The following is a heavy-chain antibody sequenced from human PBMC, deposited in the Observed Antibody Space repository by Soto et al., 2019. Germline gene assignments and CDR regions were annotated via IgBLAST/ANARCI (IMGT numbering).Heavy chain of an antibody. Sequence: ASVKVSCKASGYTFTGYYINWVRQATGQGLEWMGWMNPNSGNTGYAQKFQGRVTMTRNTSISTAYMELSSLRSEDTAVYYCARAGISPDDAFDIWGQGTMVTVSS. V-gene: IGHV1-8*02. CDR1: GYTFTGYY. J-gene: IGHJ3*02. CDR3: ARAGISPDDAFDI. CDR2: MNPNSGNT. D-gene: IGHD3-16*02.